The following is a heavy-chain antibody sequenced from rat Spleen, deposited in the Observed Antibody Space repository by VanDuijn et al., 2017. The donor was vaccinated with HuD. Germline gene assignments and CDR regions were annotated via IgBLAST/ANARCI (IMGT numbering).Heavy chain of an antibody. D-gene: IGHD5-1*01. J-gene: IGHJ2*01. V-gene: IGHV5S23*01. CDR1: GFTFRDYA. CDR2: ISTGGGST. CDR3: ARQAWGVNYFDY. Sequence: EVQLVESGGGLVQPGRSLKFSCAASGFTFRDYAMAWVRQAPKKGLEWVAYISTGGGSTYYRDSVKGRFTISRDNAKSTLYLQMDSLRSEDTATYYCARQAWGVNYFDYWGQGVMVTVSS.